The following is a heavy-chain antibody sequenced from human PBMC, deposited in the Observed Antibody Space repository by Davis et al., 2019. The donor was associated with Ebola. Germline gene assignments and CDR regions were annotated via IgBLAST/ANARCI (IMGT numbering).Heavy chain of an antibody. CDR2: ISSSGSSI. V-gene: IGHV3-48*04. CDR3: ARVGLYSSGWYGAYYYYYGMDV. D-gene: IGHD6-19*01. J-gene: IGHJ6*02. CDR1: GFTFSSYS. Sequence: GGSLRLSCAASGFTFSSYSMNWVRQAPGKGLEWVSYISSSGSSIYYADSVKGRFTISRDNAKNSLYLQMNSLRAEDTAVYYCARVGLYSSGWYGAYYYYYGMDVWGQGTTVTVSS.